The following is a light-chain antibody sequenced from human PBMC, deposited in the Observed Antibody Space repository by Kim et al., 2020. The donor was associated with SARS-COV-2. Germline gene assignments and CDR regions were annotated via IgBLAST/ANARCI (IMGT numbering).Light chain of an antibody. CDR2: GAS. CDR1: QTVSSNY. V-gene: IGKV3-20*01. CDR3: QQYGTSPPYT. Sequence: EIVLTQSPGTLSLSPGERATLSCRASQTVSSNYLGWYQQKPGQAPRLLIYGASSRATGIPDRFSGSGSGTDFTFTISGLEPEDFAVYFCQQYGTSPPYTFGQGTKLEI. J-gene: IGKJ2*01.